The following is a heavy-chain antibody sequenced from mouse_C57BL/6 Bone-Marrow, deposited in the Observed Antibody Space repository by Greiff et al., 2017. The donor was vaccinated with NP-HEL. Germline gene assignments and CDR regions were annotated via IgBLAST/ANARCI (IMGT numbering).Heavy chain of an antibody. CDR1: GYSITSGYY. Sequence: EVQLQQSGPGLVKPSQSLSLTCSVTGYSITSGYYWNWIRQFPGNKLEWMGYISYDGSNNYNPSLKNRISITRDTSKNQFFLKLNSVTTEDTATYYCARSYGYSPWFAYWGQGTLVTVSA. CDR2: ISYDGSN. V-gene: IGHV3-6*01. J-gene: IGHJ3*01. CDR3: ARSYGYSPWFAY. D-gene: IGHD2-2*01.